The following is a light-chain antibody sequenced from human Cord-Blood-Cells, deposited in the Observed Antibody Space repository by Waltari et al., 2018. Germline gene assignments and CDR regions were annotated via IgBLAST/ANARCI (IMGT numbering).Light chain of an antibody. CDR2: GAS. V-gene: IGKV3-15*01. Sequence: EIVMTQSPVTLSVSPGERATLSCRASQSVSSNLAWYQQKPGQAPRLLIYGASTRATGSPARFSGGGSGTEFTLTISSLQSEDFAVYYCQQYNNWPLTFGGGTKVEIK. CDR1: QSVSSN. CDR3: QQYNNWPLT. J-gene: IGKJ4*01.